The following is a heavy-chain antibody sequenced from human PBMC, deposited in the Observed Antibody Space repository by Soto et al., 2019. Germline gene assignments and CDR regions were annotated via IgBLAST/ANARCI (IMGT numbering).Heavy chain of an antibody. J-gene: IGHJ4*02. D-gene: IGHD3-22*01. V-gene: IGHV3-30-3*01. CDR2: ISYDGSNK. CDR3: ARRGSGYVSNDY. Sequence: GSLRLSCAASGFTFSSYAMHWVRQAPGKGLEWVAVISYDGSNKYYADSVKGRFTISRDNSKNTLYLQMNSLRAEDTAVYYCARRGSGYVSNDYWGQGTLVTVSS. CDR1: GFTFSSYA.